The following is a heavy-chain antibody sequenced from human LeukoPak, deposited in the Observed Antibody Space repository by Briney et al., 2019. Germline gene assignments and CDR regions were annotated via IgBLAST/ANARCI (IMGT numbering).Heavy chain of an antibody. Sequence: ASVKVSCKASGYTFTTYGINWLRQAPGQGLAWMGWISTYNSNTHYAQKLQGRVTMTTDASTSTAYMELRSLRSDDTAVYYCARGIPPGDAFDIWGRGTMVTVSS. V-gene: IGHV1-18*01. CDR3: ARGIPPGDAFDI. CDR1: GYTFTTYG. J-gene: IGHJ3*02. CDR2: ISTYNSNT. D-gene: IGHD2-2*02.